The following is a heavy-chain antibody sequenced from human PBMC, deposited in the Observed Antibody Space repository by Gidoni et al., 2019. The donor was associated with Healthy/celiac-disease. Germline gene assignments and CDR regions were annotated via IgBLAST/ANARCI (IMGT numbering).Heavy chain of an antibody. J-gene: IGHJ4*02. CDR2: IYYSGST. CDR1: GGSISRIIYY. V-gene: IGHV4-39*01. D-gene: IGHD4-4*01. Sequence: QLQLQESGPGLVTPSETLSLTCTVSGGSISRIIYYWGWIRQPPGKGLEWMGSIYYSGSTYYNPSLKSRVTISVDTSKNQFSLELSSVTAEDTAVYYCARSDYSNYFLPTRFDYWGQGTLVTVSS. CDR3: ARSDYSNYFLPTRFDY.